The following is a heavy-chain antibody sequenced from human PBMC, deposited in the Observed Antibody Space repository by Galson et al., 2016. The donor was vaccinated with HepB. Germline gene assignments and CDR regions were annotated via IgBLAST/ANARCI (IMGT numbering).Heavy chain of an antibody. Sequence: SETLSLTCTVSGGSFSDYYWNWIRQPPGKGLEWIGEISPSGSTNYNPYKSSLKSRVTISVDTSKNQFSLNLTSVTAADTAVYYCARENWGHTIPDYWGQGTLVTVSS. J-gene: IGHJ4*02. CDR2: ISPSGST. V-gene: IGHV4-34*01. D-gene: IGHD3-3*01. CDR1: GGSFSDYY. CDR3: ARENWGHTIPDY.